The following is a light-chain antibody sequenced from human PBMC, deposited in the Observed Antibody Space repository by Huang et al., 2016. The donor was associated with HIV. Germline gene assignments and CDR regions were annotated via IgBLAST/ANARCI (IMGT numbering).Light chain of an antibody. J-gene: IGKJ2*01. CDR1: QRISSY. CDR3: QQSYSTPHT. Sequence: DIQMTQSPSSLSASVGDRVTITCRASQRISSYLNWYQQKPGKAPKFLIYAASRLQSGVPSRFGGSGSGTDCTLTISSLQPEDFATYYCQQSYSTPHTFGQGTKLEIK. V-gene: IGKV1-39*01. CDR2: AAS.